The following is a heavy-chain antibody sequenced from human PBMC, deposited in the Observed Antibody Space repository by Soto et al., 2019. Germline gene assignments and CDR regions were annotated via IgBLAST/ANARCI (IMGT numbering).Heavy chain of an antibody. Sequence: QITLKESGPTLVKPTQTLTLTCTFSGFSLSTSGVGVGWIRQPPGKALEWLALIYWDDDKRYSPSLKSRLTITKDTSKNQVVLTMTNMDPVDTATYYCAHTTTTDKINWFDPWGQGTLVTVSS. CDR3: AHTTTTDKINWFDP. CDR1: GFSLSTSGVG. V-gene: IGHV2-5*02. CDR2: IYWDDDK. D-gene: IGHD4-17*01. J-gene: IGHJ5*02.